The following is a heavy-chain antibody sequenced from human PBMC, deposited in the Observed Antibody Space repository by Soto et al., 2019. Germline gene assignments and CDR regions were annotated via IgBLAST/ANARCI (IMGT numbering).Heavy chain of an antibody. J-gene: IGHJ6*02. CDR1: GGSISSYY. D-gene: IGHD2-2*01. Sequence: SETLSLTCTVSGGSISSYYWSWIRQPPGKGLEWIGYIYYSGSTNYNPSLKSRVTISVDTSKNQFSLKLSSVTAADTAVYYCARTTVKDCSSTSCYGDYYYYYGMDVWGQGTTVTVSS. CDR2: IYYSGST. CDR3: ARTTVKDCSSTSCYGDYYYYYGMDV. V-gene: IGHV4-59*01.